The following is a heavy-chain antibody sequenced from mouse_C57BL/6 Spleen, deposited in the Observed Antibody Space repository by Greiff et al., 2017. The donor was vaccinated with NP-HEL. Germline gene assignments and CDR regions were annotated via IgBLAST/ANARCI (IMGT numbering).Heavy chain of an antibody. Sequence: QVQLQQPGAELVKPGASVKMSCKASGYTFTSYWITWVKQRPGQGLEWIGDIYPGSGSTNYNEKFKSKATLTVDTSSSTAYMQRSSLTSEDSAVYYCARRGTTVVTGYWGQGTTLTVSS. CDR1: GYTFTSYW. CDR2: IYPGSGST. J-gene: IGHJ2*01. D-gene: IGHD1-1*01. CDR3: ARRGTTVVTGY. V-gene: IGHV1-55*01.